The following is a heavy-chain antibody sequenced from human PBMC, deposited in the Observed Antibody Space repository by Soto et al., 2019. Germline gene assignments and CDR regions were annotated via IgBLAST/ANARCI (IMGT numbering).Heavy chain of an antibody. D-gene: IGHD5-12*01. V-gene: IGHV4-34*01. J-gene: IGHJ5*02. CDR3: ARGDLGYSGYDFWGWFDP. Sequence: PSETLSLTCAVYGGSFSGYYWSWIRQPPGKGLEWIGEINHSGSTNYNPSLKSRVTISVDTSKNQFSLKLSSVTAADTAVYYCARGDLGYSGYDFWGWFDPWGQGTLVTVSS. CDR1: GGSFSGYY. CDR2: INHSGST.